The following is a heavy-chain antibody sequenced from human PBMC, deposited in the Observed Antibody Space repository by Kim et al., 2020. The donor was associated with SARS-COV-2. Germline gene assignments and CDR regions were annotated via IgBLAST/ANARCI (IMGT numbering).Heavy chain of an antibody. CDR1: GGSISSGGYY. J-gene: IGHJ4*02. V-gene: IGHV4-31*03. Sequence: SETLSLTCTVSGGSISSGGYYWSWIRQHPGKGLEWIGYIYYSGSTYYNPSLKSRVTISVDTSKNQFSLKLSSVTAADTAVYYCARESVMGSSSSFDYWGQGTLVTVSS. CDR2: IYYSGST. CDR3: ARESVMGSSSSFDY. D-gene: IGHD6-13*01.